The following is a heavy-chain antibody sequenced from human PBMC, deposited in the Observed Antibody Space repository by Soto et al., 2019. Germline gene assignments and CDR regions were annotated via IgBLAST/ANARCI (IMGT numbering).Heavy chain of an antibody. J-gene: IGHJ6*02. V-gene: IGHV4-30-4*01. CDR1: GGSISSGDYY. Sequence: QVQLQESGPGLVKPSQTLSLTCTVSGGSISSGDYYWSWIRQPPGKGLEWIGYIYYSGRTYYHPSRKSRVTISVDSSKNQFSLKLSSVTAADTAVYYCARGASRFLEWFYGMDVWGQGTTVTVSS. D-gene: IGHD3-3*01. CDR2: IYYSGRT. CDR3: ARGASRFLEWFYGMDV.